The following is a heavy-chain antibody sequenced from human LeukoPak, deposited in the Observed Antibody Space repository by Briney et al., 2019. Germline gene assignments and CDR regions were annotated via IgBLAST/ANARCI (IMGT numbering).Heavy chain of an antibody. CDR2: IKQDGSEK. CDR3: ARDLTYYYDSSGYSLDY. CDR1: GFTFSSYW. D-gene: IGHD3-22*01. J-gene: IGHJ4*02. Sequence: PGGSLRLSCAASGFTFSSYWMSWVRQAPGKGLEWVANIKQDGSEKYYVDSVEGRFTITRDNAKTSLYLQMNSLRAEDTAVYYCARDLTYYYDSSGYSLDYWGQGTLVTVS. V-gene: IGHV3-7*01.